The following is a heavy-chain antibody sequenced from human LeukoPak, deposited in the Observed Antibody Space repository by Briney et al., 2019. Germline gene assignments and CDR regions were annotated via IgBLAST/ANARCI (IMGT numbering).Heavy chain of an antibody. J-gene: IGHJ3*02. CDR2: IYHSGST. CDR1: GGSFSGYY. V-gene: IGHV4-34*01. Sequence: SETLSLTCAVYGGSFSGYYWSWVRQPPGKGLEWIGEIYHSGSTNYNPSLKSRVTISVDKSKNQFSLKLSSVTAADTAVYYCARAWAYDAFDIWGQGTMVTVSS. CDR3: ARAWAYDAFDI. D-gene: IGHD1-26*01.